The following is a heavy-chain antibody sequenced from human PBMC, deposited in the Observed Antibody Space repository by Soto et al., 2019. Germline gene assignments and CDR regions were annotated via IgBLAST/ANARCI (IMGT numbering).Heavy chain of an antibody. V-gene: IGHV4-30-4*01. CDR1: GGSISSGDYY. CDR3: AGGEWEEYYYGSGIRY. CDR2: IYYSGST. D-gene: IGHD3-10*01. J-gene: IGHJ4*02. Sequence: QVQLQESGPGLVKPSQTLSLTCTVSGGSISSGDYYWSWIRQPPGKGLEWIGYIYYSGSTYYNPSLKSGVTITVDASKNQFSLKLSSVTAADTAVYYCAGGEWEEYYYGSGIRYWGQGTLVTVSS.